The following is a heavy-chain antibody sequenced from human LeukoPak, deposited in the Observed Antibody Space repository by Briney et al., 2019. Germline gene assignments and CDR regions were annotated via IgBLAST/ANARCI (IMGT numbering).Heavy chain of an antibody. Sequence: ASETLSLTCTVSGGSISSYYWSWIRQPPGKGLEWIGYIYYRGSTNYNPSLKSRVTISVDTSKNQFSLKLSSVTAADTAVYYCARIDYGGNLGAFDIWGQGTMVTVSS. J-gene: IGHJ3*02. V-gene: IGHV4-59*01. CDR2: IYYRGST. D-gene: IGHD4-17*01. CDR1: GGSISSYY. CDR3: ARIDYGGNLGAFDI.